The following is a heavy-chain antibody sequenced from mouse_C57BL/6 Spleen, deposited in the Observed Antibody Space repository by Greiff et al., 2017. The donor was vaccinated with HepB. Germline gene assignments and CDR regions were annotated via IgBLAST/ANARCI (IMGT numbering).Heavy chain of an antibody. J-gene: IGHJ2*01. CDR1: GYTFTSYW. V-gene: IGHV1-64*01. D-gene: IGHD1-1*01. Sequence: QVHVKQPGAELVKPGASVKLSCKASGYTFTSYWMHWVKQRPGQGLEWIGMIHPTSGSTNYNEKFKSKATLTVDKSSSTAYMQLSSLTSEDSAVYYCARRIYYGSSYFDYWGQGTTLTVSS. CDR3: ARRIYYGSSYFDY. CDR2: IHPTSGST.